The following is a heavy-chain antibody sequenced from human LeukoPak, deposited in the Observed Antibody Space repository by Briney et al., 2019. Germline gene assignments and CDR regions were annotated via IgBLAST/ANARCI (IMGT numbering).Heavy chain of an antibody. V-gene: IGHV1-46*01. J-gene: IGHJ4*02. D-gene: IGHD2-15*01. CDR1: GYTFTSYY. CDR2: INPSGGST. Sequence: AASVTVSCKASGYTFTSYYMHWVRQAPGQGLEWMGIINPSGGSTSYAQKFQGRVTMTRDTSTSTVYMELSSLRSEDTAVYYCATGDYCSGGSCYSGFLALDYWGQGTLVTVSS. CDR3: ATGDYCSGGSCYSGFLALDY.